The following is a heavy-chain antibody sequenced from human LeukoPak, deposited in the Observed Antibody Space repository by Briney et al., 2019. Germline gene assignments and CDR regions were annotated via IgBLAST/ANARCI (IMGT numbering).Heavy chain of an antibody. D-gene: IGHD3-10*01. CDR1: GFTVSSNY. Sequence: PGGSLRLSCAASGFTVSSNYMSWVRQAPGKGLEWVSVIYSGGRTYYADSVKGRFTISRDNSKNTLYLQMNTLRAEDTAVYFCARAPRGLAPYPYGLDVWGQGTTVTVSS. J-gene: IGHJ6*02. CDR3: ARAPRGLAPYPYGLDV. V-gene: IGHV3-66*01. CDR2: IYSGGRT.